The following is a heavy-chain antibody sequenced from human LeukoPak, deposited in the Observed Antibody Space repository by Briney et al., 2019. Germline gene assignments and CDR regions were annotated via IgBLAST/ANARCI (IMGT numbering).Heavy chain of an antibody. CDR3: ARYLLWFGELLTTGANWFDP. J-gene: IGHJ5*02. CDR1: GGSISSTSYH. V-gene: IGHV4-39*06. D-gene: IGHD3-10*01. CDR2: VYYTGSA. Sequence: SETLSLTCTVSGGSISSTSYHWAWIRQPPGKGLEWIATVYYTGSAYYNPSLKSRVTISVDTSKNQFPLKLSSVTAADTAVYYCARYLLWFGELLTTGANWFDPWGQGTLVTVSS.